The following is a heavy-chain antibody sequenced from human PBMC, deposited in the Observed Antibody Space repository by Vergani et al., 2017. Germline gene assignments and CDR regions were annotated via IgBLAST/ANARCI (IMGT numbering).Heavy chain of an antibody. V-gene: IGHV3-30*03. CDR3: ARASSNYRIYYFDY. Sequence: QVQLVESGGGVVQPGRSLRLSCAASGFTFSSYGMHWVRQAPGKGLEWVAVISYDGSNKYYADSVKGRFTISRDNSKNTLYLQMNSLRAEDTAVYYCARASSNYRIYYFDYWGQGTLVTVSS. CDR2: ISYDGSNK. J-gene: IGHJ4*02. CDR1: GFTFSSYG. D-gene: IGHD4-11*01.